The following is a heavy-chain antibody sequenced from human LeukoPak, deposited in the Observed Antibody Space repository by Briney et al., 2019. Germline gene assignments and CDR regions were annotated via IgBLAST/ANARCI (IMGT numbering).Heavy chain of an antibody. CDR2: IIPIFGTA. CDR1: GGTFSSYA. Sequence: GASVKVSCKASGGTFSSYAISWVRQAPGQGLEWMGGIIPIFGTANYAQKFQGRVTITTDESTSTAYMELSSLRSEDTAVYYCARGNIVVVPAAIIPDAFDIWGQGTMVTVSS. CDR3: ARGNIVVVPAAIIPDAFDI. D-gene: IGHD2-2*01. V-gene: IGHV1-69*05. J-gene: IGHJ3*02.